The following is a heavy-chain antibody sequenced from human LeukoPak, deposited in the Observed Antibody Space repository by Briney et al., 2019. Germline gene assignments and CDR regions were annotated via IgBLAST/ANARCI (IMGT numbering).Heavy chain of an antibody. CDR3: ARTMYSNYVFDY. CDR1: GFTFSSYE. D-gene: IGHD4-11*01. J-gene: IGHJ4*02. CDR2: ISSSGSTI. V-gene: IGHV3-48*03. Sequence: PGGSVRLSCAASGFTFSSYEMNWVRQAPGKGLEWVSYISSSGSTIYYADSVKGRSTISRDNAKNSLYLQMNSLRAEDTAVYYCARTMYSNYVFDYWGQGTLVTVSS.